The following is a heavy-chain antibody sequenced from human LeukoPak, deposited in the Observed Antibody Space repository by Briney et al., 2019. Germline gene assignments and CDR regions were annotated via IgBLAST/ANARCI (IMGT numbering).Heavy chain of an antibody. CDR2: IYTSGST. CDR3: ARDAYDYYGSGSYYNWFFDY. J-gene: IGHJ4*02. V-gene: IGHV4-4*07. CDR1: GRSISSYY. Sequence: PSETLSLTCTVSGRSISSYYWSWIRQPAGKGLEWIGRIYTSGSTNYKPSLKSRVTMSVDTSKDQFSLKLSSVTAADTAVYYCARDAYDYYGSGSYYNWFFDYWGQGTLVTVSS. D-gene: IGHD3-10*01.